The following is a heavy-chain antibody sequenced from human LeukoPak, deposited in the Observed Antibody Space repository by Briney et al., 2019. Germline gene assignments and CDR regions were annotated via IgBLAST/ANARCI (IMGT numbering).Heavy chain of an antibody. Sequence: SETLSLTCTVSGGSISSYYWSWVRQPPGKGLEWVGYIYYSGSTNYNPSLKSRVTISVDTSKNQFSLKLSSVTAADTAVYYCARGERAYRRRDAFDVWGQGTMVTVSS. CDR1: GGSISSYY. CDR2: IYYSGST. V-gene: IGHV4-59*12. D-gene: IGHD5-18*01. J-gene: IGHJ3*01. CDR3: ARGERAYRRRDAFDV.